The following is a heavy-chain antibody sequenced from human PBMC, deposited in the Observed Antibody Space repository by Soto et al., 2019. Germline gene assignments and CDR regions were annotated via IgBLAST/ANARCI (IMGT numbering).Heavy chain of an antibody. D-gene: IGHD2-2*01. CDR1: GFTFSSYG. CDR3: AKYGVGVVGDLAFDT. V-gene: IGHV3-30*18. J-gene: IGHJ3*02. CDR2: ISYEGRNK. Sequence: ESGGGVVKPGRSLRLSCAASGFTFSSYGMHWVRKAPGKGPEWEAGISYEGRNKYYADSVKGRFTISRDNSKNTLYMQMTSLRAEDTAVYYFAKYGVGVVGDLAFDTWGQGTTVTVSS.